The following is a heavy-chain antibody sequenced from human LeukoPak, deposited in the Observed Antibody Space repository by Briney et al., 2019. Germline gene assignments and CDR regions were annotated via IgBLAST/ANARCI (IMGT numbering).Heavy chain of an antibody. D-gene: IGHD2-21*01. CDR2: INPNSGGT. CDR3: ARDGGEAGGWFDP. J-gene: IGHJ5*02. CDR1: GYTFTGYY. Sequence: ASVKVSCKASGYTFTGYYMHWVRQAPGQGLEWMGRINPNSGGTNYAQKFQGMVTMTRDTSISTAYMELSRLRSDDTAVYYCARDGGEAGGWFDPWGQGTLVTDSS. V-gene: IGHV1-2*06.